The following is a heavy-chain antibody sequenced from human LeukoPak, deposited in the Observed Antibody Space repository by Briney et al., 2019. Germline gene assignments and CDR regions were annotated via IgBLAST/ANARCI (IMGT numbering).Heavy chain of an antibody. Sequence: GEALKISCKGSGYSFTSCWIGWVRQMPGKGLEWMGIIYPGDSDTRYSPSFQGQVTISADKSISTAYLQWSSLKASDTAMYYCASGYSYGPGAYYFDYWGQGTLVTVSS. V-gene: IGHV5-51*01. CDR2: IYPGDSDT. CDR3: ASGYSYGPGAYYFDY. D-gene: IGHD5-18*01. J-gene: IGHJ4*02. CDR1: GYSFTSCW.